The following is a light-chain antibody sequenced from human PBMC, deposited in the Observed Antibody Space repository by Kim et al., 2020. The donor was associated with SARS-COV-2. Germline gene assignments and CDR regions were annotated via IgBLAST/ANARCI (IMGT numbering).Light chain of an antibody. CDR2: GAS. CDR1: QSVSSSY. J-gene: IGKJ2*01. Sequence: EIVLTQSPGTLSLSPGERATLSCRASQSVSSSYLAWYQQKPGQAPRLLIDGASSRATGIPDRFSGSGSGTDFTLTISRLEPEDFAVYYCQQYGSSPGYTFGQGTKLEI. CDR3: QQYGSSPGYT. V-gene: IGKV3-20*01.